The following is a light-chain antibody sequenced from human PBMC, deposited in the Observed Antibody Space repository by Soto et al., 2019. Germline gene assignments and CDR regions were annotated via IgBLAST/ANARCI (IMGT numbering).Light chain of an antibody. CDR1: QSVSSSY. J-gene: IGKJ2*01. CDR3: QQYGSSAPYS. CDR2: DSS. V-gene: IGKV3-20*01. Sequence: EIVLTQSPGTLSLSPGERATLSWRASQSVSSSYLAWYQQKPGQTPRLLIYDSSSRATGIPDRFSGSGSGTDFTLSITRLEPEDFAVYYCQQYGSSAPYSFGQGTKLEIK.